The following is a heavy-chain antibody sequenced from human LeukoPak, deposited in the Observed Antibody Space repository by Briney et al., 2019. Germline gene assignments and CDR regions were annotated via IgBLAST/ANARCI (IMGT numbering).Heavy chain of an antibody. D-gene: IGHD2-8*01. V-gene: IGHV3-73*01. Sequence: PGGSLRLSCAASGFTFSDYYMSWIRQAPGKGLEWVGRIRNKANGYETAYAASVKGRFIISREDSKTTAYLQMNSLKTEDTAVYYCTRLGYCTNGVCYFDYWGQGILVTVSS. CDR2: IRNKANGYET. CDR3: TRLGYCTNGVCYFDY. CDR1: GFTFSDYY. J-gene: IGHJ4*02.